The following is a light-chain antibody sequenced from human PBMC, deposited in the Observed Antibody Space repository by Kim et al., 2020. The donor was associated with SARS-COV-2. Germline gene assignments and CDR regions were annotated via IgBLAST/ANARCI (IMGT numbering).Light chain of an antibody. CDR3: QQRSSWPLSIT. Sequence: EIVLTQSPATLSLSPGERATLSCRASQSVTNYLAWFQQKPGQAPRLLIYEASNRATGIPARFSGGGSGTDFTLTISSLESEDSAVYYCQQRSSWPLSITFGQGTRLEIK. CDR2: EAS. J-gene: IGKJ5*01. V-gene: IGKV3-11*01. CDR1: QSVTNY.